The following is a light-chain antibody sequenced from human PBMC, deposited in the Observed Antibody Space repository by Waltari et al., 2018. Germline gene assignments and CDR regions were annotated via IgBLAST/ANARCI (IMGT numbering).Light chain of an antibody. CDR2: AAS. V-gene: IGKV1-27*01. CDR1: QGISNY. Sequence: DIQMTQSPSSLSASVGDRVTISCGASQGISNYLAWYQLRPGNNPKLLIYAASTLQPGVPSRISGSGVGTDFSLTISSLQPEDVGTYYCQNYLRVPRTFGQGTKVEVK. J-gene: IGKJ1*01. CDR3: QNYLRVPRT.